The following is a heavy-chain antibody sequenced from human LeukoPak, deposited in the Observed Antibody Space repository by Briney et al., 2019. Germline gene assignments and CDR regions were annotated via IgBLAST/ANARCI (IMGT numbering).Heavy chain of an antibody. V-gene: IGHV3-21*04. CDR1: GFTFSSYS. Sequence: KTGGSLRLSCAASGFTFSSYSMNWVRQAPGKGLEWVSSISSSSSYIYYADSVKGRFTISRDNAKNSLYLQMNSLRAEDMALYYCAKGTVSSGYYWVFEYWGQGTLVTVSS. CDR3: AKGTVSSGYYWVFEY. J-gene: IGHJ4*02. CDR2: ISSSSSYI. D-gene: IGHD3-22*01.